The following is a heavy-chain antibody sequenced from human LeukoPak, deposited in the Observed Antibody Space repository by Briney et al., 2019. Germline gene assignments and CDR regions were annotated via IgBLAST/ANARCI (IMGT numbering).Heavy chain of an antibody. CDR2: INPSGGST. J-gene: IGHJ6*03. D-gene: IGHD2-2*01. CDR3: AREGYCSSTSCQWGNYYYYYYMGV. CDR1: GYTFTSYY. V-gene: IGHV1-46*01. Sequence: GASVKVSCKASGYTFTSYYMHWVRQAPGQGLEWMGIINPSGGSTSYAQKFQGRVTMTRDMSTSTVYMELSSLRSEDTAVYYCAREGYCSSTSCQWGNYYYYYYMGVWGKGTTVTVSS.